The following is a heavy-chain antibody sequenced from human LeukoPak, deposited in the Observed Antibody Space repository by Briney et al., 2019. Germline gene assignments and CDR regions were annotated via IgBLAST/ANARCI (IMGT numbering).Heavy chain of an antibody. D-gene: IGHD6-19*01. CDR3: ARDRRVSSGWSPDAFDI. CDR1: GFTFSSYA. V-gene: IGHV3-30*04. Sequence: PGRSLRLSCAASGFTFSSYAMHWVRQAPGKGLEWVAVISYDGSNKYYADSVKGRFTISRDNSKNTLYLQMNSLRAEDTAVYYCARDRRVSSGWSPDAFDIWGQGTMVTVSS. J-gene: IGHJ3*02. CDR2: ISYDGSNK.